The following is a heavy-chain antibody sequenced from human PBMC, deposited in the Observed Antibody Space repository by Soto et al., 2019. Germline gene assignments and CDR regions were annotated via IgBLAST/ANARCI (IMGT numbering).Heavy chain of an antibody. D-gene: IGHD6-13*01. V-gene: IGHV4-34*01. CDR1: GGSFSGYY. CDR3: ARKQQLDAFDI. CDR2: INHSGST. Sequence: QVQLQQWGAGLLKPSETLSLTCAVYGGSFSGYYWSWIRQPPGKGLELIGEINHSGSTNYNPSLKSRVTISVATSKNQFSLKLSSVTAADTAVYYCARKQQLDAFDIWGQGTMVTVSS. J-gene: IGHJ3*02.